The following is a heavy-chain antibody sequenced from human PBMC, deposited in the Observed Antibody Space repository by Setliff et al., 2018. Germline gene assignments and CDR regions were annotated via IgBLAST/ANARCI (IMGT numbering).Heavy chain of an antibody. CDR1: GYIFTNYW. V-gene: IGHV5-51*01. CDR2: IYPGDSDT. CDR3: TRHEDRNKCTSSSCYRENDAFDV. J-gene: IGHJ3*01. Sequence: PGESLKISCKASGYIFTNYWIGWVRQMPGKGLEWMGVIYPGDSDTRYSPSSQGQVTISADKSINTAYLQWSSLKASDTAIYYCTRHEDRNKCTSSSCYRENDAFDVWGQGAMVTVSS. D-gene: IGHD2-2*01.